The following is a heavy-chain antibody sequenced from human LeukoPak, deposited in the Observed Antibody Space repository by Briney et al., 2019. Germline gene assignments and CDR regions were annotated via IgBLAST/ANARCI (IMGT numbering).Heavy chain of an antibody. V-gene: IGHV3-7*01. Sequence: GGSLRLSCAGSGFTFSHFWMSWVRQAPGKGLEWVAYIKKTGIETYYLDSVKGRFTTTRDNIRNSLFLQMYSLRAEDTAVYFCARENGYCSGSDCYSYFDYWGQGTLVTVSS. D-gene: IGHD2-15*01. CDR3: ARENGYCSGSDCYSYFDY. CDR1: GFTFSHFW. J-gene: IGHJ4*02. CDR2: IKKTGIET.